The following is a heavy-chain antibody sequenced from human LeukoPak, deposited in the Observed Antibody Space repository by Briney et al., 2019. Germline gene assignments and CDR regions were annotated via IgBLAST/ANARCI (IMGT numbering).Heavy chain of an antibody. D-gene: IGHD5-12*01. CDR1: GGSISSGDYY. CDR2: IYYSGST. CDR3: ARDGGYSGYDLVY. V-gene: IGHV4-30-4*01. Sequence: PSETLSLTCTVSGGSISSGDYYWSWIRQPPGKGLEWIGYIYYSGSTYYNPSLKSRVTISVDTSKNQFSLKLSSVTAADTAVYYCARDGGYSGYDLVYWGQGTRVTVSS. J-gene: IGHJ4*02.